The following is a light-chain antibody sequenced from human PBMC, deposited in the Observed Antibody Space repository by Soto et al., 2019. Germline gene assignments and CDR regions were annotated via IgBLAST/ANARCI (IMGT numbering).Light chain of an antibody. J-gene: IGKJ5*01. CDR1: QSVSSSY. Sequence: ENLLTWSPGSLSLSPGERATLSCMASQSVSSSYLAWYQQKPGQAPRLLIVGSFARATGIPARFSGSGSGSEFTLTISGLQSEDFAVYYCQQYNDRPPITFGQGTRLEIK. V-gene: IGKV3-15*01. CDR2: GSF. CDR3: QQYNDRPPIT.